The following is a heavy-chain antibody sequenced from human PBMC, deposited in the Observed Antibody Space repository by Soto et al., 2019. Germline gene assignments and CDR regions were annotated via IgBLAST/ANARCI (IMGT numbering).Heavy chain of an antibody. Sequence: QVQLVESGGGVVQPGRSLRLSCAASGFTFSSYGMHWVRQAPGKGLEWVAVIWYDGSNKYYADSVKGRFTISRDNSKNTLYLQMNSLRAEDTAVYYCAREEILTGYYNAYYYYGMDVWGQGTTVTVSS. J-gene: IGHJ6*02. CDR3: AREEILTGYYNAYYYYGMDV. CDR1: GFTFSSYG. V-gene: IGHV3-33*01. CDR2: IWYDGSNK. D-gene: IGHD3-9*01.